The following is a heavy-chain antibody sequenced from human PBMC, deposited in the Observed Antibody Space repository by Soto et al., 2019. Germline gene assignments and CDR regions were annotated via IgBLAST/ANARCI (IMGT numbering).Heavy chain of an antibody. CDR3: ARAPPCVGSGIDH. V-gene: IGHV4-61*01. J-gene: IGHJ4*01. D-gene: IGHD3-3*01. CDR2: IYHSGST. CDR1: GATVSGGNYY. Sequence: SETLPLTCTDSGATVSGGNYYWTWLRQPPGKGLEWIGFIYHSGSTYYNPSLNSRVTISLDTSKSQFSLRLSYVTTADTAVYYCARAPPCVGSGIDHWGHGTLVTVSS.